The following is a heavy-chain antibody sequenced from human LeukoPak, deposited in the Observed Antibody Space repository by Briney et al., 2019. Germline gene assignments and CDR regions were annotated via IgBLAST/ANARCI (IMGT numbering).Heavy chain of an antibody. Sequence: SETLSLTCTVSGGSISGHYWSWIRQSPGKGLEWIGYIYYSGSTNYNPSLKSRVTISVDTSKNQFSLKLSSVTAADTAVYYCASYSSDFDYWGQGTLLIVSS. D-gene: IGHD6-19*01. J-gene: IGHJ4*02. V-gene: IGHV4-59*08. CDR2: IYYSGST. CDR3: ASYSSDFDY. CDR1: GGSISGHY.